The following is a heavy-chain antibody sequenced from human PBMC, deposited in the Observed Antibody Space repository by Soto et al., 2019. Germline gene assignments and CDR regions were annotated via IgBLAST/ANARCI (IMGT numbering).Heavy chain of an antibody. Sequence: QVQLQQWGAGRLKPSETLSVTCAVYGGSFSGYYWSWIRQPPGKGLEWIGEIGHGGGTIYNPSLETRVTISEDSSNNQFSLKVNSVTAADTAVYYCARHGGYYFDSWCQGATVTVSS. D-gene: IGHD3-16*01. V-gene: IGHV4-34*01. CDR3: ARHGGYYFDS. CDR1: GGSFSGYY. J-gene: IGHJ4*02. CDR2: IGHGGGT.